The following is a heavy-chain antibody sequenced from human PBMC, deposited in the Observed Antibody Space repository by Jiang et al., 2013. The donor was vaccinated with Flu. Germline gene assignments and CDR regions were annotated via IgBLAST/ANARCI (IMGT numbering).Heavy chain of an antibody. V-gene: IGHV1-46*01. CDR2: INPSGGST. CDR3: ARDLVSNFDY. D-gene: IGHD3-9*01. CDR1: GYTFTGYY. J-gene: IGHJ4*02. Sequence: SGAEVKKPGASVKVSCKASGYTFTGYYMHWVRQAPGQGLEWMGWINPSGGSTSYAQKFQGRVTMTRDTSTSTVYMELSSLRSEDTAVYYCARDLVSNFDYWGQGTLVTVSS.